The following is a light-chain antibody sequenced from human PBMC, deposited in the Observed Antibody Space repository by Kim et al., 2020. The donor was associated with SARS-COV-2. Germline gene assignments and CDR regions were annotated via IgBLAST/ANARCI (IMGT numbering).Light chain of an antibody. CDR3: QKYNSAPCT. V-gene: IGKV1-27*01. CDR1: QGISND. CDR2: AAS. Sequence: AAVGDRVTITCRASQGISNDLAWYQQKPGKVPKLLIYAASTLQSGVPSRFSGSGSGTDFTLTISSLQPEDVATYYCQKYNSAPCTFGGGTKVDIK. J-gene: IGKJ4*01.